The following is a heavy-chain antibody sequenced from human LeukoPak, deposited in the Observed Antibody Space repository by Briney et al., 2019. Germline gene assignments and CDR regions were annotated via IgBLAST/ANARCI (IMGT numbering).Heavy chain of an antibody. J-gene: IGHJ4*02. CDR2: NT. CDR1: GASISSSTYY. Sequence: SETLSLTCTVSGASISSSTYYWGWIRQPPGKGLEWIGSNTYYNPSLKSRVTISLDTSKNQFSLKLSSVTAADTAVYYCARADMGQQLVRFDYWGQGTLVTVSS. D-gene: IGHD6-13*01. CDR3: ARADMGQQLVRFDY. V-gene: IGHV4-39*07.